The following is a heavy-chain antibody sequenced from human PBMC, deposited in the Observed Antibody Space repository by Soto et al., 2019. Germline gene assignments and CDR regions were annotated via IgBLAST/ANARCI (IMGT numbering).Heavy chain of an antibody. CDR1: GGSISSGDFY. D-gene: IGHD4-17*01. CDR3: ARADDFSDRLDY. CDR2: IYYSGST. V-gene: IGHV4-30-4*01. Sequence: SETLSLTCTVSGGSISSGDFYWSWIRQPPGKGLELIGNIYYSGSTYYNPSLRSRAIMSVDTSQNQFSLKLSSLTAADTAVYFCARADDFSDRLDYWGQGALVTVSS. J-gene: IGHJ4*02.